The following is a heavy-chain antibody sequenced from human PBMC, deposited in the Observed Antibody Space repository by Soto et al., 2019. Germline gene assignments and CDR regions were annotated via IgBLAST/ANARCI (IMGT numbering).Heavy chain of an antibody. CDR1: GGSISSGGYY. J-gene: IGHJ6*02. D-gene: IGHD3-10*01. Sequence: TSETLSLTCTVSGGSISSGGYYWSWIRQHPGKGLEWIGYIYYSGSTYYNPSLKSRVTISVDTSKNQFSLKLSSVTAADTAVYYCARVTYYYGSGSYIPSYGMDVWGQGTTVT. CDR2: IYYSGST. CDR3: ARVTYYYGSGSYIPSYGMDV. V-gene: IGHV4-31*03.